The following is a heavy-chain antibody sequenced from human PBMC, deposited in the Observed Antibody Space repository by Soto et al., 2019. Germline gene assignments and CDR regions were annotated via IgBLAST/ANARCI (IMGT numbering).Heavy chain of an antibody. J-gene: IGHJ4*02. CDR3: ARVGSSSNSDY. D-gene: IGHD1-1*01. V-gene: IGHV3-23*01. CDR2: ISAVGVPT. Sequence: GGSRRLSCASSGFTFSTYAMSWVRQAPGQGLQWVSSISAVGVPTVYGDSVKGRFTTSRDNSRNTLYLHMNNLRVDDMAIYYGARVGSSSNSDYWGQGTLVTVSS. CDR1: GFTFSTYA.